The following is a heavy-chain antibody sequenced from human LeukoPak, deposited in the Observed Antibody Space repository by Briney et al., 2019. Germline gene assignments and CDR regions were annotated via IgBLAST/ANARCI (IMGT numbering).Heavy chain of an antibody. CDR2: ISYDGSNK. CDR3: ARAPVVTAIFAFDI. CDR1: GFTFSSYG. D-gene: IGHD2-21*02. Sequence: GGSLRLSCAASGFTFSSYGMHWVRQAPGKGLEWVAVISYDGSNKYYADSVKGRFTISRDNSKNTLYLQMNSLRAEDTAVYYCARAPVVTAIFAFDIWGQGTMVTVSS. J-gene: IGHJ3*02. V-gene: IGHV3-30*19.